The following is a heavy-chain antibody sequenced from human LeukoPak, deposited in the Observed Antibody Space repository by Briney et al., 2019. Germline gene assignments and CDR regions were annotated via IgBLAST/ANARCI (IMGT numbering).Heavy chain of an antibody. Sequence: GGSLRLSCAASGFTFSDAWLNWVRQTPEKGLEWVARIKRQTEGWAKDYAAPVKGRFTISRDDSKSTVYLQMNSLEIEDTAVYYCSRNADHDWWGQGTPVTVSS. CDR3: SRNADHDW. CDR1: GFTFSDAW. J-gene: IGHJ4*02. CDR2: IKRQTEGWAK. D-gene: IGHD1-14*01. V-gene: IGHV3-15*01.